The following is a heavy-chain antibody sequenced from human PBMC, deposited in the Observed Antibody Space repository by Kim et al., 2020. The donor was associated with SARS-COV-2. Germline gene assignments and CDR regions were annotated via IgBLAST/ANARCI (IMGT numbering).Heavy chain of an antibody. D-gene: IGHD1-26*01. CDR1: GFTFSDYY. J-gene: IGHJ4*02. Sequence: GGSLRLSCAASGFTFSDYYMSWIRQAPGKGLEWVSYIGSSGSYKDYADSVRGRFTISRENSKNSLYLQMNSLRVDDTAVFYCARLPRSGSYLDYWGQGILVTVSS. CDR2: IGSSGSYK. V-gene: IGHV3-11*03. CDR3: ARLPRSGSYLDY.